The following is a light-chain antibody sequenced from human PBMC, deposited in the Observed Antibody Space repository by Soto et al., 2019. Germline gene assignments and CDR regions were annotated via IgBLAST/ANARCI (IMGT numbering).Light chain of an antibody. Sequence: QSALTQPASVSGSPGQSITISCTGTSSDISIYNYVAWYQQHPGKAPKLIIYEVSNRPSGISNRFSGAKSGNTASLTISGLQVEDEADYSCCSYTSSTNYVFGAGTKVTVL. CDR1: SSDISIYNY. J-gene: IGLJ1*01. CDR2: EVS. V-gene: IGLV2-14*01. CDR3: CSYTSSTNYV.